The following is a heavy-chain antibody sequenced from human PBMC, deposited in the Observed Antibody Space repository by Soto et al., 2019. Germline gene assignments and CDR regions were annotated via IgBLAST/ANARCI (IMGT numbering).Heavy chain of an antibody. Sequence: QVQLVQSGAEVKKPGASVKVSCKASGYTFTSYAMHWVRQAPGQRLEWMGWINAGNGNTTYSQKFQGRVTITRDTSASTAYMELSSVRSEDTAVYYCARGRGGSYYKSYYFDYWGQGTLVTVSS. V-gene: IGHV1-3*01. CDR3: ARGRGGSYYKSYYFDY. D-gene: IGHD1-26*01. J-gene: IGHJ4*02. CDR2: INAGNGNT. CDR1: GYTFTSYA.